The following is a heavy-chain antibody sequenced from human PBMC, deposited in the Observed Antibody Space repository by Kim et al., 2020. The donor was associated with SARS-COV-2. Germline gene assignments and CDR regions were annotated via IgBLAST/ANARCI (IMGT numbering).Heavy chain of an antibody. J-gene: IGHJ2*01. CDR3: VGDLEWLANGYWYFDL. Sequence: SLKSRVTISVDASKNQFSLKLSSVTAADTAVYYCVGDLEWLANGYWYFDLWGRGTPVTVSS. D-gene: IGHD3-3*01. V-gene: IGHV4-39*07.